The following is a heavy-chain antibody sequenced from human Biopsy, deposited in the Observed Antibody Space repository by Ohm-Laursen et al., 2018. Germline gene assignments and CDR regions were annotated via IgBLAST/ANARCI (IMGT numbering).Heavy chain of an antibody. CDR1: GGSLSSYS. J-gene: IGHJ4*02. V-gene: IGHV4-4*07. CDR2: IYISGIT. CDR3: AHGSGSYYKWDF. Sequence: SDTLSLTCTVSGGSLSSYSWSWIRQPAGKGLEWIGQIYISGITNYNPSLKSRVTMSVDTSKNKFSLRVSSVTAADTAVYYCAHGSGSYYKWDFWGRGTLVTVSS. D-gene: IGHD3-10*01.